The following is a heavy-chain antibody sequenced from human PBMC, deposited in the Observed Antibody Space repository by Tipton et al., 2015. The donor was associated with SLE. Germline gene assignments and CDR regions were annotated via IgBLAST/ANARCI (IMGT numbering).Heavy chain of an antibody. D-gene: IGHD3-3*01. CDR2: VNHSGST. J-gene: IGHJ4*02. Sequence: LRLSCAVYGGSFSDYFWTWIRQSQGKGLEWIGRVNHSGSTDYHPSFKRRVTMSVNTSKNHFSLKLTSVTAADTALYYCARCTIFGVVRGSFDSWGQGTLVTVS. CDR1: GGSFSDYF. CDR3: ARCTIFGVVRGSFDS. V-gene: IGHV4-34*01.